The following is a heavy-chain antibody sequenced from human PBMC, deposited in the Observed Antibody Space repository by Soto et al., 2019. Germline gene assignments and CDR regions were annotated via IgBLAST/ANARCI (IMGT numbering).Heavy chain of an antibody. CDR2: IDSRGSRM. J-gene: IGHJ4*02. V-gene: IGHV3-11*01. D-gene: IGHD4-17*01. Sequence: QVHLVESGGGLVKPGGSLRLSCATSGFTYSDHYMGWVRQAPGKGLEWVSYIDSRGSRMYYAESVRGRFTISSDNAKDSLYVQISSLRAEDTAVYYCASGPNYGDRLDYFAYWGQGTLVTVSS. CDR1: GFTYSDHY. CDR3: ASGPNYGDRLDYFAY.